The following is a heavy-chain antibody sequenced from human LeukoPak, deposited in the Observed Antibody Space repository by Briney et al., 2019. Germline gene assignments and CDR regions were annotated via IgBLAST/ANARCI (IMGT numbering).Heavy chain of an antibody. CDR3: ARVGSGGNCT. V-gene: IGHV3-74*01. J-gene: IGHJ5*02. D-gene: IGHD2-15*01. Sequence: GGSLRLSCAPSGFTFSSYWTHWVRQPPGTGPVWVSRINSDGTATSYADSVKGRFTVSRDNAKNTLYLQMNSLRAEDTAVYYCARVGSGGNCTWGQGTLVTVSS. CDR1: GFTFSSYW. CDR2: INSDGTAT.